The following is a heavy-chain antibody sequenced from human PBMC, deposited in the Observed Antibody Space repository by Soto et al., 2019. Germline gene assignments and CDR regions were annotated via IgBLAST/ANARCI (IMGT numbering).Heavy chain of an antibody. CDR3: ARDAPTDVLRYFDWSP. CDR2: INNNGNT. D-gene: IGHD3-9*01. Sequence: PSETLSLTCNVSGGSVSGYHWSWIRQPPGKGLEWIGYINNNGNTDYNPSLESRVTISVDTSKNQISLSLTSVTAADTAVYYCARDAPTDVLRYFDWSPWGQGTLVTVSS. J-gene: IGHJ5*02. CDR1: GGSVSGYH. V-gene: IGHV4-4*08.